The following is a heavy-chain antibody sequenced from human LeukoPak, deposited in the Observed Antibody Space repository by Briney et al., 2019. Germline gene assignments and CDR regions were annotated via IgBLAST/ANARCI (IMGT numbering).Heavy chain of an antibody. Sequence: GGSLRLSCAASGFTFSSYWMQWVRQTPEKGLVWVSRIDTDGSSTIYADSVKGRFTISRDNAKNTLFLQMNSLRADDTAVYYCTRGYVGIDYWGQGTLVTVSS. CDR3: TRGYVGIDY. D-gene: IGHD5-12*01. CDR2: IDTDGSST. V-gene: IGHV3-74*01. CDR1: GFTFSSYW. J-gene: IGHJ4*02.